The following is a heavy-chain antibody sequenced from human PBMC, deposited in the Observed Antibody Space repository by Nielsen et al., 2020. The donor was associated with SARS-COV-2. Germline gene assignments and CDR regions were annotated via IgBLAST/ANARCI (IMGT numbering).Heavy chain of an antibody. Sequence: ASVQVSCKVSGYTLTELSMHWVRQAPGKGLEWMGGFDPEDGETIYAQKFQGRVTMTEDTSTDTAYMELSSLRSEDTAVYYCATPLGTPYYFDYWGQGTLVTVSS. CDR1: GYTLTELS. J-gene: IGHJ4*02. D-gene: IGHD1-1*01. CDR3: ATPLGTPYYFDY. V-gene: IGHV1-24*01. CDR2: FDPEDGET.